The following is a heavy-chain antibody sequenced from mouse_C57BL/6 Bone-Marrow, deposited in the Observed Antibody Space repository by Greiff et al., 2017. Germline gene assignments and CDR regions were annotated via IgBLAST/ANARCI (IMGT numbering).Heavy chain of an antibody. V-gene: IGHV1-5*01. D-gene: IGHD1-1*01. CDR1: GYTFTSYW. CDR3: TGITTIVGENYFDY. CDR2: IYPGNSAT. J-gene: IGHJ2*01. Sequence: EVTLQESGPVLARPGASVKMSCKTSGYTFTSYWMHWVKQRPGQGLEWIGAIYPGNSATSYNQKFKGKAKLTALTSANTAYMELSSLTNEDSAVYYCTGITTIVGENYFDYWGQGTTLTVSS.